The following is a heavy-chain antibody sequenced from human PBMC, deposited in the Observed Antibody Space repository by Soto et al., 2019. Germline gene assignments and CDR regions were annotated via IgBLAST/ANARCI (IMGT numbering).Heavy chain of an antibody. D-gene: IGHD2-2*01. CDR1: GGSFSGYY. CDR3: ARGTENSRYCSSTSCLLKRGGFFDY. J-gene: IGHJ4*02. CDR2: INHSGST. V-gene: IGHV4-34*01. Sequence: SETLSLTCAVYGGSFSGYYWSWIRQPPGKGLEWIGEINHSGSTNYNPSLKSRVTISVDTSKNQFSLKLSSVTAADTAVYYCARGTENSRYCSSTSCLLKRGGFFDYWGQGTLVTVSS.